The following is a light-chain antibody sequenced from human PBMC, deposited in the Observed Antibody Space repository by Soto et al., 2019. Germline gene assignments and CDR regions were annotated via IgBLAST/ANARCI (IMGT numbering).Light chain of an antibody. Sequence: QSALTQPASVSGSPGQPITISCTGTSSDVGGYNYVSWYQQHPGKAPKLMIFEVSNRPSGVSNRFSGSKSGNTASLTISGLQAEDEADYYCSSYISSSTFVVFGGGTKLTVL. CDR1: SSDVGGYNY. V-gene: IGLV2-14*01. J-gene: IGLJ2*01. CDR2: EVS. CDR3: SSYISSSTFVV.